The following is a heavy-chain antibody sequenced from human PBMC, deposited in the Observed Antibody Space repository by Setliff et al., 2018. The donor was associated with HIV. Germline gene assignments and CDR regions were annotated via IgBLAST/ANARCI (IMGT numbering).Heavy chain of an antibody. J-gene: IGHJ4*02. D-gene: IGHD3-10*01. V-gene: IGHV1-18*01. Sequence: ASVKVSCKTSGFAFTNYGFTWVRQAPGQGLEWMGWISAYSGETFSTLKFRDRVTLTTDTSTNTAHMELRSLTYGDTAAYFCARGWDYGVRKPEDWGQGTLVTVSS. CDR2: ISAYSGET. CDR3: ARGWDYGVRKPED. CDR1: GFAFTNYG.